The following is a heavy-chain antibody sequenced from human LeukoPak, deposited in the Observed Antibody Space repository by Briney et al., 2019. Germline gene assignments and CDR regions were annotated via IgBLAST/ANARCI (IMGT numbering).Heavy chain of an antibody. CDR1: GESFRGYY. CDR2: INHSGST. V-gene: IGHV4-34*01. J-gene: IGHJ4*02. D-gene: IGHD6-6*01. CDR3: AGMAPGLIAARRRWFDY. Sequence: SETLSLTCAVYGESFRGYYGSWIRQPPGKGLEWIGEINHSGSTNYNPSLKSRVTISVDTSKNQSSLKLSSVTAADTAVYYCAGMAPGLIAARRRWFDYWGQGTLVTVSS.